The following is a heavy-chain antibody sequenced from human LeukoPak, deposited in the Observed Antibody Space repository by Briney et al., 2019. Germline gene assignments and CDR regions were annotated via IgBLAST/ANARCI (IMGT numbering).Heavy chain of an antibody. V-gene: IGHV3-33*06. D-gene: IGHD3-3*01. CDR2: IWYDGGNK. CDR1: GFTFSSYV. CDR3: AKDREGITIFGVVIGPGDY. J-gene: IGHJ4*02. Sequence: GRSLRLSCAASGFTFSSYVMHWVRQAPGKGLEWVAVIWYDGGNKYYADSVKGRFTISRDNSKNTLYLQMNSLRAEDTAVYYCAKDREGITIFGVVIGPGDYWGQGTLVTVSS.